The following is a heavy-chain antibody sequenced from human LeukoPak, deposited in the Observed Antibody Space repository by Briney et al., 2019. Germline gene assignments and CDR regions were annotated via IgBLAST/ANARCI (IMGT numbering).Heavy chain of an antibody. CDR3: TRGMAGPPSNREDFWSGSKYPEYYFDY. Sequence: GASVKVSCKASGGTFSSYAISWVRQAPGQGLEWMGGIIPIFGTANYAQKFQGRVTITADESTSTAYMELSSLRSEDTAVYYCTRGMAGPPSNREDFWSGSKYPEYYFDYWGQGTLVTVSS. CDR2: IIPIFGTA. J-gene: IGHJ4*02. D-gene: IGHD3-3*01. CDR1: GGTFSSYA. V-gene: IGHV1-69*01.